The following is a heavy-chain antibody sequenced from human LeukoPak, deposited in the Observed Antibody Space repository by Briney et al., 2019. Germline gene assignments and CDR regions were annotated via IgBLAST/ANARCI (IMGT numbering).Heavy chain of an antibody. CDR3: AKEGRSLQTY. CDR1: GFTFSSYG. CDR2: IKEDGTET. V-gene: IGHV3-7*03. Sequence: PGRSLRLSCAASGFTFSSYGMHWVRLAPGKGLEWVANIKEDGTETYYVDSVKGRFTISRDNAKNSLYSQMNSLRVEDTAVYYCAKEGRSLQTYWGQGTLVTVSS. J-gene: IGHJ4*02. D-gene: IGHD5-24*01.